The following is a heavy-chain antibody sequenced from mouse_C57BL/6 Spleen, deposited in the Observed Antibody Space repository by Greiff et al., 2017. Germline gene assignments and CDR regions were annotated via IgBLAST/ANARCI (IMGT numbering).Heavy chain of an antibody. Sequence: QVQLQQSGAELARPGASVKLSCKASGYTFTSYGISWVKQRTGQGLEWIGEIYPRSGNTYYNEKFKGKATLTADKSSSTAYMELRSLTSEDSAVYFCASYAFWFAYWGQGTRVTVSA. J-gene: IGHJ3*01. D-gene: IGHD1-1*01. CDR2: IYPRSGNT. V-gene: IGHV1-81*01. CDR3: ASYAFWFAY. CDR1: GYTFTSYG.